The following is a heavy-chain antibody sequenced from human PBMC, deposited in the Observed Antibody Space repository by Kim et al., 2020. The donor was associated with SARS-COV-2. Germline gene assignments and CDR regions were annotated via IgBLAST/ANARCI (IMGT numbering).Heavy chain of an antibody. CDR3: ARAGYFDWLLGH. CDR2: IHAGNGHT. CDR1: GYTLTSFA. Sequence: ASVKVSCKSSGYTLTSFAIHWVRQAPGQRLEWMGWIHAGNGHTKYSQKFKGRVTITRDTSASTAYLDLGSLRSEDTAIYYCARAGYFDWLLGHWGQGTLVTFSS. J-gene: IGHJ4*02. V-gene: IGHV1-3*01. D-gene: IGHD3-9*01.